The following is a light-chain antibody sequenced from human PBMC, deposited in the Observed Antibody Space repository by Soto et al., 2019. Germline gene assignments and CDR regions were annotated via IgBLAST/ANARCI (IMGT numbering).Light chain of an antibody. V-gene: IGLV2-23*01. CDR3: CSYAGRYTYV. CDR1: SSDVGSYNL. Sequence: QSVLTQPASVSGSPGQSITISCTGTSSDVGSYNLVSWYQQHPGKAPKLMIYEGSKRPSGVSNRFSGSKSGNTASLTISGLQAEDEADYYCCSYAGRYTYVFGTGTKLTVL. J-gene: IGLJ1*01. CDR2: EGS.